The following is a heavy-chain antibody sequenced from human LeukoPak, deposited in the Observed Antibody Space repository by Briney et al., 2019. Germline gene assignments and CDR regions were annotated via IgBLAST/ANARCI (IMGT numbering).Heavy chain of an antibody. J-gene: IGHJ4*02. V-gene: IGHV3-9*01. D-gene: IGHD3-22*01. CDR3: AKDIYNYYDSSGYGY. CDR1: GFNFDNYA. CDR2: ISWNSGRT. Sequence: GKSLRVSCAASGFNFDNYAMHWVRQPPGKGLEWVSGISWNSGRTGYADSVKGRFTISRDNAKNSLYLQMNSLRAEDTALYYCAKDIYNYYDSSGYGYWGQGTLVTVSS.